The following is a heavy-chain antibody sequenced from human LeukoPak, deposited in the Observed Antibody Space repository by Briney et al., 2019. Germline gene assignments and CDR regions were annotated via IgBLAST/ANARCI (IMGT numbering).Heavy chain of an antibody. Sequence: PGESLRLSCVASGFTFTDHPMNWVRQAPGKGLEWISYIGGDGIAFYADSVKGRFTASKDDARKSMYLQMNSLRSEDTAVYYCAAINWYSKDWFDPWGQGTLVTVSS. CDR2: IGGDGIA. CDR1: GFTFTDHP. CDR3: AAINWYSKDWFDP. J-gene: IGHJ5*02. D-gene: IGHD6-13*01. V-gene: IGHV3-69-1*01.